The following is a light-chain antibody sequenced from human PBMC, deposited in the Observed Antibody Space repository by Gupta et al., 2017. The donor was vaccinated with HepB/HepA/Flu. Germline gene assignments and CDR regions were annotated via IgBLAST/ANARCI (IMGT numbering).Light chain of an antibody. CDR2: DDS. V-gene: IGLV3-21*02. Sequence: SYVLTQPPSVSVAPGQTASTTCGGNNISTKSVLWYRQKPGQSPVLVVYDDSVRHSGIPGRFSGSNSGNTATLTISRVEAGDEADYYCQVWDSTSDLWVFGGGTMVTVV. CDR3: QVWDSTSDLWV. CDR1: NISTKS. J-gene: IGLJ3*02.